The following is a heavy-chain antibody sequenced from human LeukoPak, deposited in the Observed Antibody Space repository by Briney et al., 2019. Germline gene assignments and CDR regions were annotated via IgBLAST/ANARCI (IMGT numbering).Heavy chain of an antibody. D-gene: IGHD6-25*01. CDR1: GDSMSGYY. CDR3: ARGFSAYLGNYYIDY. CDR2: IFYSGGS. J-gene: IGHJ4*02. V-gene: IGHV4-59*01. Sequence: SETLSLTCTVSGDSMSGYYWSWIRQPPGKGLEWIGYIFYSGGSKYNPSLKSRVTTSVDSSKNQFSLKLSSVTAADTAVYYCARGFSAYLGNYYIDYWGQGTLVTVSS.